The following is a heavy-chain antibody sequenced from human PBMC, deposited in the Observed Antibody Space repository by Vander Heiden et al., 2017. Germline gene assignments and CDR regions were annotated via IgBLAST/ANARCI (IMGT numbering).Heavy chain of an antibody. J-gene: IGHJ4*02. Sequence: EVHLVESGGGLVQPGGSLRLSCAASGSTCSSYWMHWFRQTPGKGLVWVSRIDSDGTITTYADSVKGRFTISRDNAKNTLYLQMNSLRAEDTAVYYCARGWVEFDYWGQGTLVTVSS. CDR3: ARGWVEFDY. V-gene: IGHV3-74*01. CDR1: GSTCSSYW. CDR2: IDSDGTIT. D-gene: IGHD1-26*01.